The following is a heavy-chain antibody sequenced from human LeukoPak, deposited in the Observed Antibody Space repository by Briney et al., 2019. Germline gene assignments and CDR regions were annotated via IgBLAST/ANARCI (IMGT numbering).Heavy chain of an antibody. D-gene: IGHD4-17*01. V-gene: IGHV1-18*01. Sequence: ASVKVSCKASGYTFTRYGISWVCQAPGQGLEWMGWITAYNGNTHYAHRLQGGVTMTKDTSTSTAYMELRSLRSDDTAVYYVARDQTVSSAFDIWGQKTMVTVS. J-gene: IGHJ3*02. CDR1: GYTFTRYG. CDR3: ARDQTVSSAFDI. CDR2: ITAYNGNT.